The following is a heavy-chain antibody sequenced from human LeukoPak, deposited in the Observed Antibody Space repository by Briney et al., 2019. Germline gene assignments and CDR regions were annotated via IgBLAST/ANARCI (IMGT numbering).Heavy chain of an antibody. CDR2: IIPIFGTA. D-gene: IGHD6-19*01. CDR3: ARWGIAVAVGLDY. Sequence: SVKVSCKASGGIFSSYAISWVRQAPGQGLEWMGGIIPIFGTANYAQKFQGRVTITADESTSTAYMELSSLRSEDTAVYYCARWGIAVAVGLDYWGQGTLVTVSS. CDR1: GGIFSSYA. J-gene: IGHJ4*02. V-gene: IGHV1-69*01.